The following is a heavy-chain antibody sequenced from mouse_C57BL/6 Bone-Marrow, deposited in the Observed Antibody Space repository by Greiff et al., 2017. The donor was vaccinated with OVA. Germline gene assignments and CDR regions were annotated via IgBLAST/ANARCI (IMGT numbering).Heavy chain of an antibody. CDR2: IDPETGGT. V-gene: IGHV1-15*01. CDR1: GYTFTDYE. Sequence: VQVVESGAELVRPGASVTLSCKASGYTFTDYEMHWVKQTPVHGLEWIGAIDPETGGTAYNQKFKGKAILTADKSSSTAYMELRSLTSEDSAVYYCTLKFTFFDYWGQGTTLTVSS. J-gene: IGHJ2*01. D-gene: IGHD1-3*01. CDR3: TLKFTFFDY.